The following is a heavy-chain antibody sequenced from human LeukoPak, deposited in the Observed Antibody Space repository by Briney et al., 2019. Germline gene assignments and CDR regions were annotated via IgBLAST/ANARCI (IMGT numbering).Heavy chain of an antibody. CDR1: GYSFTSYW. Sequence: GESLKISCKGSGYSFTSYWIGWVRQMPGKGLEWMGIIYPGDSETRYSPSFQGQVTISADKSISTAYLQWSSLKASDTAMYYCARQPYKTAPVSLFDYWGQGTLVTVSS. CDR3: ARQPYKTAPVSLFDY. CDR2: IYPGDSET. V-gene: IGHV5-51*01. D-gene: IGHD1-14*01. J-gene: IGHJ4*02.